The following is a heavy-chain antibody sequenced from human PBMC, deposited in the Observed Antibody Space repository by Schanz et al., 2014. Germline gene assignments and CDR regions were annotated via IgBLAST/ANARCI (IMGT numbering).Heavy chain of an antibody. CDR3: ARDGHSSIWDSYYFYGLDV. CDR2: INPNSGGT. D-gene: IGHD6-13*01. V-gene: IGHV1-2*06. Sequence: QVQLVQSGAEVKKPGASVKVSCKASGYTFTGHRMHWVRQAPGQGLEWMGRINPNSGGTNYAENFQGRVTMTRDTSTSTVYMELSRLTSDDTALYYCARDGHSSIWDSYYFYGLDVWGQGTRVTVSS. J-gene: IGHJ6*02. CDR1: GYTFTGHR.